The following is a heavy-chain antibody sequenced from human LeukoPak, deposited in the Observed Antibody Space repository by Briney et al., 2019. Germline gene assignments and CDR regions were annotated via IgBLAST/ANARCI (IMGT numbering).Heavy chain of an antibody. CDR1: GASISAFH. CDR2: IYSSGST. CDR3: ARKDGDY. J-gene: IGHJ4*02. V-gene: IGHV4-4*07. Sequence: WETLSLTCTVSGASISAFHWTWFRQPAGKGLEWIGLIYSSGSTLFNPSLESRFAMSVDLTKSQLSLKLTSVTAADTAMYYCARKDGDYWGRGTLVTVSS.